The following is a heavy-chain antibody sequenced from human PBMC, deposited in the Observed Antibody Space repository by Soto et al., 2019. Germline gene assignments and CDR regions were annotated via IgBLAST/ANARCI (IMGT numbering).Heavy chain of an antibody. V-gene: IGHV3-30-3*01. CDR3: ARAYCGGDCSVDTAEYFQH. J-gene: IGHJ1*01. CDR1: GFTFSSYA. D-gene: IGHD2-21*02. Sequence: GGSLRLSCAASGFTFSSYAMHWVRQAPGKGLEWVAVISYDGSNKYYADSVKGRFTISRDNSKNTLYLQMNSLRAEDTAVYYCARAYCGGDCSVDTAEYFQHWGQGTLVTVSS. CDR2: ISYDGSNK.